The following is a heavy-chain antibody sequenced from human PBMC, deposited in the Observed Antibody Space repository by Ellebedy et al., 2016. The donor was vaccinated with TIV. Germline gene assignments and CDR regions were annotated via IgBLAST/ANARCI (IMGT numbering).Heavy chain of an antibody. CDR2: FDPEDGET. V-gene: IGHV1-24*01. J-gene: IGHJ2*01. D-gene: IGHD3-22*01. Sequence: ASVKVSXXVSGYTLTDLSMHWVRQAPGKGLEWMGGFDPEDGETIYAQKFQGRVTMTEDTSTDTAYMELSSLRSEDTAVYYCATGKSSGYYWYFDLWGRGTLVTVSS. CDR3: ATGKSSGYYWYFDL. CDR1: GYTLTDLS.